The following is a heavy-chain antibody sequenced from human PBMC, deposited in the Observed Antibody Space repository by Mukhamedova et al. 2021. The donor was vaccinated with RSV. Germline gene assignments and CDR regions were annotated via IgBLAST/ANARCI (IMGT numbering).Heavy chain of an antibody. D-gene: IGHD6-13*01. Sequence: EWMGGIIPIFGTANYAQKFQGRVTITADESTSTAYMELSSLRSEDTAVYYCARDRGSSSWYELGWFDPWGQGNLVTVSS. CDR3: ARDRGSSSWYELGWFDP. V-gene: IGHV1-69*01. CDR2: IIPIFGTA. J-gene: IGHJ5*02.